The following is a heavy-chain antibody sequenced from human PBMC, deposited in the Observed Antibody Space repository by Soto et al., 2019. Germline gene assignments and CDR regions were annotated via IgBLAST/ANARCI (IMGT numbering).Heavy chain of an antibody. Sequence: SEALSLTCLVSGFPISSPYSWGWIRQPPGKGLEWIGSISHTGTTSYSPSLTSRVSISVDTSKNQVSLKLTSVTAADTAVYFCARVTMVIRDSDHFGVDVWGHGTTVTVSS. CDR3: ARVTMVIRDSDHFGVDV. D-gene: IGHD4-17*01. J-gene: IGHJ6*02. CDR2: ISHTGTT. CDR1: GFPISSPYS. V-gene: IGHV4-38-2*02.